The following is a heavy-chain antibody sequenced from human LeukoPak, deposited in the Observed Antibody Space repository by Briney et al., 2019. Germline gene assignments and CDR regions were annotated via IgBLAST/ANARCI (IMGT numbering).Heavy chain of an antibody. J-gene: IGHJ4*02. CDR1: GGSFRGYY. CDR2: INHSGST. D-gene: IGHD3-9*01. V-gene: IGHV4-34*01. CDR3: ARRARLTGLTGGFDY. Sequence: PSETLSLTCAVYGGSFRGYYRSWIRQPPGKGLEWIGEINHSGSTNYNPSLKGRVTISVDTSKNQFSLKLSSVPAADTAVYYCARRARLTGLTGGFDYWGQGTLVTVSS.